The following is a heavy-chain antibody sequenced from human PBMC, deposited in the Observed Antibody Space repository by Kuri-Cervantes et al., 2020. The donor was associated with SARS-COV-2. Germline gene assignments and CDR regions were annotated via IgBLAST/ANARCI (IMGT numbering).Heavy chain of an antibody. CDR2: ISYDGSNK. CDR3: AREGQLERPGAYYYYYGMDV. Sequence: WGSLRLSCAASGFTFSSYGMHWVRQAPGKGLEWVAVISYDGSNKYYADPVKGRFTISRDNAKNSLYLQMNSLRAEDTAVYYCAREGQLERPGAYYYYYGMDVWGQGTTVTVSS. CDR1: GFTFSSYG. J-gene: IGHJ6*02. D-gene: IGHD1-1*01. V-gene: IGHV3-30*03.